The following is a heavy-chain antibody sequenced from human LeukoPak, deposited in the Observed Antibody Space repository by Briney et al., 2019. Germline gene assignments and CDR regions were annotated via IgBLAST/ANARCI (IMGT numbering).Heavy chain of an antibody. CDR2: IHPNSGGT. D-gene: IGHD6-13*01. V-gene: IGHV1-2*06. CDR1: GYTLTGYY. Sequence: ASVKVSCKASGYTLTGYYMHWVRQAPGQGLEWMGRIHPNSGGTNYAQKFRGRVTMTRDTSISTAYMELSRLRSDDTAVYYCARPHSSSFYVVDYWGQGTLVTVSS. J-gene: IGHJ4*02. CDR3: ARPHSSSFYVVDY.